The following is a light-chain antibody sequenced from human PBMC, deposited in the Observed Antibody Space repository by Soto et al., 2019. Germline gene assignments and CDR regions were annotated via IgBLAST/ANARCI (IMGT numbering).Light chain of an antibody. Sequence: EIVLTQSPGTLSLSPGERATLSCRASQSVSSSYLAWYQQKPGQAPMLLIYGASSTATGTPDRFSGSGSGTAFTLTISRLEPEDFAVYYCQQYGSSPLTFGGGTKVEIK. CDR2: GAS. CDR1: QSVSSSY. V-gene: IGKV3-20*01. J-gene: IGKJ4*01. CDR3: QQYGSSPLT.